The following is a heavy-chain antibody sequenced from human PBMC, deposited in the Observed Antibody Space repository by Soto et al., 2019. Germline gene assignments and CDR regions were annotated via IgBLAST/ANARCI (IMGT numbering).Heavy chain of an antibody. CDR2: IKVDGSDK. V-gene: IGHV3-7*01. CDR3: ARGGGNSDY. Sequence: EVQLVESGGGLVQPGGSLRLSCAASGFTFSDYWMSWVRQAPGKGLEWVANIKVDGSDKNYVDSVKGRFIISRDNAKNSLYRQMNSLRAEDTAVYYCARGGGNSDYWGQGTLVTVSS. J-gene: IGHJ4*02. D-gene: IGHD2-21*02. CDR1: GFTFSDYW.